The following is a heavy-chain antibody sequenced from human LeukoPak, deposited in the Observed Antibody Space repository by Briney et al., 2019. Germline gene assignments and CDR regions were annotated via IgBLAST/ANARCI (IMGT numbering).Heavy chain of an antibody. CDR2: INPNSGGT. D-gene: IGHD2/OR15-2a*01. CDR1: GYTFTGYY. CDR3: ARPAVITDAFDI. V-gene: IGHV1-2*02. J-gene: IGHJ3*02. Sequence: GASVKVSCKASGYTFTGYYMHWVRQAPGQGLEWMGWINPNSGGTNYAQKFQGRVTRTRDTSISAAYMELSRLISDDTAVYYCARPAVITDAFDIWGQGTMVTVSS.